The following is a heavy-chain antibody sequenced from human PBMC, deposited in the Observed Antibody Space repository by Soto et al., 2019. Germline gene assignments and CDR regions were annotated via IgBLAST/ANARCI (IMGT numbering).Heavy chain of an antibody. V-gene: IGHV1-69*13. Sequence: SVKVSCKASGGTFSSYAISWVRQAPGQGLEWMGGIIPIFGTANYAQKFQGRVTITADESTSTAYMELSSLRSEDTAVYYCARDFAYGSGSYYNVLDYWGQGTLVTVSS. CDR1: GGTFSSYA. CDR2: IIPIFGTA. CDR3: ARDFAYGSGSYYNVLDY. J-gene: IGHJ4*02. D-gene: IGHD3-10*01.